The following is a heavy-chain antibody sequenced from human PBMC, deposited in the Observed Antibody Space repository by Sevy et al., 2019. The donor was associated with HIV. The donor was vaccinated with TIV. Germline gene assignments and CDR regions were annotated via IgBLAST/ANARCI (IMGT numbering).Heavy chain of an antibody. V-gene: IGHV3-73*01. J-gene: IGHJ4*02. CDR2: IRSKANSYAT. D-gene: IGHD2-21*02. CDR3: TRHSGHIVAVTALTLFDY. CDR1: GFTFSGSA. Sequence: GGSLRLSCAASGFTFSGSAMHWVRQASGKGLEWVGRIRSKANSYATAYAASVKGRFTISRDVSKNTAYLQMNSLKTGDTAVYYCTRHSGHIVAVTALTLFDYCGQGTLVSVSS.